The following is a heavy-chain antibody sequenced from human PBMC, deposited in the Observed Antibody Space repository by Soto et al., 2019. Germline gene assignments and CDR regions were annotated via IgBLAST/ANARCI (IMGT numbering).Heavy chain of an antibody. CDR3: ATEYYYDSSGYPSKDS. CDR1: GFTFSSYG. D-gene: IGHD3-22*01. V-gene: IGHV3-30*03. J-gene: IGHJ4*02. CDR2: ISYDGSNK. Sequence: QVQLVESGGGVVQPGRCLRLSCAASGFTFSSYGMHWVRQAPGKGLEWVAVISYDGSNKYYADSVNGRFTISRDNSKNTLYLKMNSLRAEDTAVYYCATEYYYDSSGYPSKDSWGEGPLVTVSS.